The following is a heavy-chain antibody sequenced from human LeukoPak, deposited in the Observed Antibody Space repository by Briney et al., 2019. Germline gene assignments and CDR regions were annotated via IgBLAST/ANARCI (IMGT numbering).Heavy chain of an antibody. Sequence: PGGSLRLSCAASGFTFSSYSMNWVRQAPGKGLEWVSSISSSSSYIYYADSVKGRFTISRDNAKNSLYLQMNSLRAEDTAVYYCAREQSGYSSGWQRSAVNWFDPWGQGTLVTVSS. CDR1: GFTFSSYS. D-gene: IGHD6-19*01. V-gene: IGHV3-21*01. J-gene: IGHJ5*02. CDR3: AREQSGYSSGWQRSAVNWFDP. CDR2: ISSSSSYI.